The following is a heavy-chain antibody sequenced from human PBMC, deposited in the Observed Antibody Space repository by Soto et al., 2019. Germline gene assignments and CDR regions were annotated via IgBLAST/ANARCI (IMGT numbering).Heavy chain of an antibody. D-gene: IGHD3-3*01. CDR1: GGSFSGYY. Sequence: SETLSLTCAVYGGSFSGYYWSWIRQPPGKGLEWIGEINHSGSTNYNPSLRSRVTVSVDTSKNQFSLKLSSVTAADTAVYYCARNLVYDFWSGLYGMDVWGQGTTVTVSS. CDR3: ARNLVYDFWSGLYGMDV. CDR2: INHSGST. V-gene: IGHV4-34*01. J-gene: IGHJ6*02.